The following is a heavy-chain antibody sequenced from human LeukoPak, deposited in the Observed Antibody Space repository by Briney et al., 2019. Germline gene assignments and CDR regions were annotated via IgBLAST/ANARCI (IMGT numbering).Heavy chain of an antibody. J-gene: IGHJ3*02. D-gene: IGHD4-17*01. Sequence: GGSLRLSCAASGFTFSSYWMSWVRQAPGKGLEWVANIKQDGSEKYYVDSVKGRFTISRDNAKNSLYLQMNSLRAEDTAVYYCARDQTVPPGDAFDIWGQGTMVTVSS. CDR2: IKQDGSEK. CDR3: ARDQTVPPGDAFDI. CDR1: GFTFSSYW. V-gene: IGHV3-7*01.